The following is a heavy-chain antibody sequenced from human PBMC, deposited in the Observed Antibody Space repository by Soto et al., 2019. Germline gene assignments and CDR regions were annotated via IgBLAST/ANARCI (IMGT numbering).Heavy chain of an antibody. CDR2: IYYSGST. CDR3: ARHPYVGGYSYGAFLDV. D-gene: IGHD5-18*01. Sequence: QLQLQESGPGLVKPSETLSLTCTVSGGSISSSSYYWGWIRQPPGKGLEWIGSIYYSGSTYYNPSLKSRVTISVDTSKNQFSLKLSSVTAADTAVYYCARHPYVGGYSYGAFLDVWGKGTTVTVSS. V-gene: IGHV4-39*01. J-gene: IGHJ6*04. CDR1: GGSISSSSYY.